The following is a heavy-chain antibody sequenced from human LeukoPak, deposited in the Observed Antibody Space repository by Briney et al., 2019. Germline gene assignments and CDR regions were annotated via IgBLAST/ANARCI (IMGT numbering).Heavy chain of an antibody. Sequence: PGGSLRLSCAASGFTFSSYGMHWVRQAPGKGLEWVANVNRDESEKNYVDSVKGRFTISRDNAKNSLYLQMDSLRAEDTAVYFCARDGSGSYYHHWGQGTQVTVSS. V-gene: IGHV3-7*01. CDR3: ARDGSGSYYHH. D-gene: IGHD1-26*01. J-gene: IGHJ1*01. CDR1: GFTFSSYG. CDR2: VNRDESEK.